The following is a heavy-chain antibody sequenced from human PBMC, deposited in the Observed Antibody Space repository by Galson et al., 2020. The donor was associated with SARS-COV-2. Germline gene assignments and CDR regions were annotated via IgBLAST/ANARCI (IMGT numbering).Heavy chain of an antibody. CDR2: IYYSGSS. CDR3: ARGGYSYGTGAFFDY. J-gene: IGHJ4*02. Sequence: SETLSLTCTVSGGSISTYFWSWIRQPPGKGLEWNGYIYYSGSSNSNPSLKSRVTLSVDTSKNQFSLRLSSVTAADTAVYYCARGGYSYGTGAFFDYWGQGTLVTVSS. CDR1: GGSISTYF. V-gene: IGHV4-59*01. D-gene: IGHD5-12*01.